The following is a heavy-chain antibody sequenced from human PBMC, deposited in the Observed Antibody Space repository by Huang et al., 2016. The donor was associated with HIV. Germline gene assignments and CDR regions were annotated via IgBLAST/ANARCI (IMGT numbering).Heavy chain of an antibody. D-gene: IGHD6-25*01. CDR1: GYIFSTYD. CDR3: ARGIAAGDY. Sequence: QVQLVQSGAEVKKPGASVKVSCKASGYIFSTYDTHWVRQAPGQRLAWMGRINAGNGNTKYSQRFQGRVTITRDTAANTAYVELSSLRSEDTGVYYCARGIAAGDYWGQGTLVTVSS. J-gene: IGHJ4*02. V-gene: IGHV1-3*01. CDR2: INAGNGNT.